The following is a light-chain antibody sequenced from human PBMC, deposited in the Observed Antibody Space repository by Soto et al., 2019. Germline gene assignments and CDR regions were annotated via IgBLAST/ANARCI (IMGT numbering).Light chain of an antibody. CDR3: QQYESSPTT. J-gene: IGKJ4*01. Sequence: EIGLTQSPGTLSLSPGERATRACRASQSVSSTYLAWYQQKPGQAPRLLIYGASSRATGIPDRFSGSGSGTDFTLTISRLEPEDFAVFYCQQYESSPTTFGGGTKVEIK. CDR1: QSVSSTY. V-gene: IGKV3-20*01. CDR2: GAS.